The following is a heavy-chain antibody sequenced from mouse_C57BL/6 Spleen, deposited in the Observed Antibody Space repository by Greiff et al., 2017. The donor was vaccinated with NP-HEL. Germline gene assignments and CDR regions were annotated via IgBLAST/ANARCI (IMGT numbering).Heavy chain of an antibody. CDR1: GFNITDDY. Sequence: VQLQQSGAELVRPGASVKLSCTASGFNITDDYMHWVKQRPEQGLEWIGWIDPENGDTEYASKFQGKATITADTSSNTAYLQLSSLTSEDTAVYYCTSRYYGMDYWGQGTSVTVSS. CDR2: IDPENGDT. J-gene: IGHJ4*01. CDR3: TSRYYGMDY. V-gene: IGHV14-4*01.